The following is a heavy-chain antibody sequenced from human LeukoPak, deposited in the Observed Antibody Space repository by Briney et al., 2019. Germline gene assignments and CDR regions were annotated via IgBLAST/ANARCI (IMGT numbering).Heavy chain of an antibody. D-gene: IGHD3-22*01. V-gene: IGHV1-8*03. CDR2: MNPKSGYT. Sequence: LEWMGWMNPKSGYTGSAQQFQGRVTFTRSTSISTAYMELSSLRSDDTAVYYCVRVDGSPDFWGQGTLITVSS. CDR3: VRVDGSPDF. J-gene: IGHJ4*02.